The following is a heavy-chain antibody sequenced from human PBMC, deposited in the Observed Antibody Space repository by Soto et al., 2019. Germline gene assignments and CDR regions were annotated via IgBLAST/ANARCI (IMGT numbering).Heavy chain of an antibody. CDR3: ARDGKGGYDPAVYYYYGMDV. CDR2: IYYSGST. D-gene: IGHD5-12*01. V-gene: IGHV4-59*01. Sequence: QVQLQESGPGLVKPSETLSFTCTVSGGSISSYYWSWIRQPPGKGLEWIGYIYYSGSTNYNPSLKSRVTISVDTSKNQFSLKLSSVTAADTAVYYCARDGKGGYDPAVYYYYGMDVWGQGTTVTVSS. CDR1: GGSISSYY. J-gene: IGHJ6*02.